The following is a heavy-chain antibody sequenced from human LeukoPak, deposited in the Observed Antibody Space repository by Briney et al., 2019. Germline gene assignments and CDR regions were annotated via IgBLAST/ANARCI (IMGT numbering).Heavy chain of an antibody. CDR1: GYTFTGYY. J-gene: IGHJ4*02. CDR3: AREPIGVPSAVDY. CDR2: INPNSGGT. V-gene: IGHV1-2*02. D-gene: IGHD2-2*01. Sequence: ASVKVSCKASGYTFTGYYMHWVRQAPGQGLEWMGWINPNSGGTNYAQKFQGRVTMTRDTSISTAYMELSRLRSDDTAVYYCAREPIGVPSAVDYWGQGTLVTVSS.